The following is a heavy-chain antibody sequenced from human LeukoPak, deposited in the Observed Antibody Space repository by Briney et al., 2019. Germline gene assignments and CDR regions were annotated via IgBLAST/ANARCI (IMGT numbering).Heavy chain of an antibody. CDR1: GGSFSGYY. Sequence: PSETLSLTCAVYGGSFSGYYWTWIRQPPGKGLEWIGEINHSGSTNYNPSLKSRVTISVDTSKNQFSLKLSSVTAADTAVYYCARYCSGGSCLGYYGMDVWGQGTTVTVSS. J-gene: IGHJ6*02. CDR3: ARYCSGGSCLGYYGMDV. CDR2: INHSGST. D-gene: IGHD2-15*01. V-gene: IGHV4-34*01.